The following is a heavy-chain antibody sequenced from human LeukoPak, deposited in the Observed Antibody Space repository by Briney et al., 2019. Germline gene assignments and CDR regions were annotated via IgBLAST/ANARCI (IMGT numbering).Heavy chain of an antibody. CDR3: AGICSSSGCHLDY. V-gene: IGHV1-2*02. J-gene: IGHJ4*02. CDR2: INPNDGGT. D-gene: IGHD2-2*01. Sequence: ASVKVSCKASGYTFTGYYMHWVRQAPGQGLEWVGGINPNDGGTNSAQKFQGRATMTRDTSISTVYMELSSLTSDDTAVYFCAGICSSSGCHLDYWGQGTLVTVSS. CDR1: GYTFTGYY.